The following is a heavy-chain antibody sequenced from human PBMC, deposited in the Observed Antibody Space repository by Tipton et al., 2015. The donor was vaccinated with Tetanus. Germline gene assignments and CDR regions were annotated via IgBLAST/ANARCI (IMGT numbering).Heavy chain of an antibody. J-gene: IGHJ4*02. D-gene: IGHD2/OR15-2a*01. CDR2: IYQTGTT. CDR3: ARAAGFLGLTHDF. CDR1: GASFNSGDFY. V-gene: IGHV4-30-4*01. Sequence: TLSLTCTVSGASFNSGDFYWSWIRKPPGKDLEWIGYIYQTGTTYYNPSLKGRVTISMDRSNTQFSLRLDSLTAADTAVYYCARAAGFLGLTHDFWGRGTLVSVSS.